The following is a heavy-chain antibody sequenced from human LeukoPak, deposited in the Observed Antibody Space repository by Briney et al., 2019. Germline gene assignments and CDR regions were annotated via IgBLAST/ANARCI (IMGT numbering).Heavy chain of an antibody. Sequence: GGSLRLSCAATGFTFSSYGMSWVRQAPGKGLEWVSAISGSGGSTYYADSVKGRFTISRDNSKNTLYLQMNSLRAEDTAVYYCASQTDLLHCDYWGQGTLVTVSS. CDR2: ISGSGGST. CDR1: GFTFSSYG. D-gene: IGHD3-3*01. J-gene: IGHJ4*02. V-gene: IGHV3-23*01. CDR3: ASQTDLLHCDY.